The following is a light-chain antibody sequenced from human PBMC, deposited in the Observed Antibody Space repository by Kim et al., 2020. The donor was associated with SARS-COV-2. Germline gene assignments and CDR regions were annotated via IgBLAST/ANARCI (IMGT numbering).Light chain of an antibody. V-gene: IGLV2-23*02. Sequence: GQSITISCTGTSSDARTYNLVSWYQKHPGKAPKLMIYEVSKRPSGVSNRFSGSKSGNTASLTISGLQAEDEADYYCCSYAGSSTFTFGGGTQLTVL. CDR3: CSYAGSSTFT. CDR2: EVS. J-gene: IGLJ2*01. CDR1: SSDARTYNL.